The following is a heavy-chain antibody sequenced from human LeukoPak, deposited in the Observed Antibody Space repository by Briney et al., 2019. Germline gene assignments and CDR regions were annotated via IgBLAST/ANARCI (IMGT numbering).Heavy chain of an antibody. Sequence: PSETLSLTCTVSGGSISSSSYYWGWIRQPPGKGLEWIGEINHSGSTNYNPSLKSRVTISVDTSKNQFSLKLSSVTAADTAVYYCARDPRAVTTKFGPSFDYWGQGMLVTVSS. D-gene: IGHD4-17*01. CDR3: ARDPRAVTTKFGPSFDY. CDR2: INHSGST. V-gene: IGHV4-39*07. J-gene: IGHJ4*02. CDR1: GGSISSSSYY.